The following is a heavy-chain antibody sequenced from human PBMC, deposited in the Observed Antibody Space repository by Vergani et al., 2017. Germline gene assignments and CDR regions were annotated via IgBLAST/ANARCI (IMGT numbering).Heavy chain of an antibody. D-gene: IGHD1-26*01. V-gene: IGHV4-59*01. CDR1: GGSISSYY. J-gene: IGHJ4*02. CDR2: IYYSGST. Sequence: QVQLQESGPGLVKPSETLSLTCTVSGGSISSYYWSWIRQPPGKGLEWIGYIYYSGSTNYNPSLKSRVTISVDTSKNQFSLKLSSVTAADTAVYYCARVSVEWGLLTYYFDYWGQGTLVTVSS. CDR3: ARVSVEWGLLTYYFDY.